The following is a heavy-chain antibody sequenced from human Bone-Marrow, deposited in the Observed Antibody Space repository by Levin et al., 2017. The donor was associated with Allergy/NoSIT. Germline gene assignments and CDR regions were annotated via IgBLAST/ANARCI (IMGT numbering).Heavy chain of an antibody. CDR3: AKEPLAYSGRNQPLDY. J-gene: IGHJ4*02. CDR1: GFTFSNYA. D-gene: IGHD1-26*01. CDR2: ISSSGATT. V-gene: IGHV3-23*01. Sequence: GESLKISCAASGFTFSNYAMSWVRQAPGKGLEWVSDISSSGATTYYADSVKGRFTISRDNSKNTLYLQMNSLRAEDTAVYYCAKEPLAYSGRNQPLDYWGQGTLVTVSS.